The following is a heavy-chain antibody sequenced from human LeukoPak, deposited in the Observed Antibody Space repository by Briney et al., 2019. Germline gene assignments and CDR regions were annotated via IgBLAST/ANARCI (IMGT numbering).Heavy chain of an antibody. V-gene: IGHV3-15*01. CDR1: GFTFSNAW. CDR3: VSQWFDY. D-gene: IGHD2-8*01. Sequence: GGSLRLSCAASGFTFSNAWMNWVRQAPGKGLEWVARIKTKTDGGKTDYAAPVKGRFTISRDDSKNTVYLQMNSLKTEDTALYYCVSQWFDYWGQGTLVTVSS. J-gene: IGHJ4*02. CDR2: IKTKTDGGKT.